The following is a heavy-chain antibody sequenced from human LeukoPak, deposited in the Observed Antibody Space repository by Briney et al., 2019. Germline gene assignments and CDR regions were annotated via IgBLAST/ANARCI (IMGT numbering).Heavy chain of an antibody. CDR1: GFTFSSHT. CDR2: ISGSSSYI. J-gene: IGHJ4*02. D-gene: IGHD2-21*01. Sequence: GGSLRLSCAASGFTFSSHTMKWVRQAPGKGLEWVSSISGSSSYIYYADSVQGRFTISRDNAKNSLYLQLNSLRVEDTAVYYCARGGGYCGGDCYGIDYWGQGTLVTVSS. V-gene: IGHV3-21*01. CDR3: ARGGGYCGGDCYGIDY.